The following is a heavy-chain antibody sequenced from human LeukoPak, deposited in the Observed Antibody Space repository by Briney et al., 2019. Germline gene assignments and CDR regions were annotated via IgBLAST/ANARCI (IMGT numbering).Heavy chain of an antibody. V-gene: IGHV3-48*03. J-gene: IGHJ3*02. Sequence: GGSLSLSCTASGFTFSTYEMNWVRQAPGKGLEWISYISGSGISIFYADSLQGRFTVSRDNAKNSVYLQMNSLRAEDTAVYYCAREGGFGYDDAFDTWGHGTTVTVSS. CDR2: ISGSGISI. CDR1: GFTFSTYE. D-gene: IGHD3-16*02. CDR3: AREGGFGYDDAFDT.